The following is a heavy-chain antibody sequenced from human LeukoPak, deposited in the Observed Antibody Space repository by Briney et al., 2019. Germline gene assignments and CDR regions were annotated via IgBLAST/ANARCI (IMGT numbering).Heavy chain of an antibody. V-gene: IGHV3-30*18. D-gene: IGHD4-11*01. CDR1: GFTFSSYC. CDR3: AKTGLQQYYFDY. Sequence: GSLRLSCAASGFTFSSYCMHWVRQAPGKGLEGVAVISYDGSNKYYADSVKGRFTISRDNSKNTLYLQMNSLRAEDTAVYYCAKTGLQQYYFDYWGQGTLVTVSS. J-gene: IGHJ4*02. CDR2: ISYDGSNK.